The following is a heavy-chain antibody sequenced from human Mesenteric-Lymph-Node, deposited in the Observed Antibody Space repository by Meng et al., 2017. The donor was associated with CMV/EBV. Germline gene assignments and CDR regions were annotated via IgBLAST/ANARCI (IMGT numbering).Heavy chain of an antibody. D-gene: IGHD2-21*02. V-gene: IGHV3-23*01. CDR1: GFTFSSYA. J-gene: IGHJ4*02. Sequence: GESLKISCAASGFTFSSYAMNWVRQALGKGLEWVSGISGRGRSTYYSDSVKGRFTISRDNSKNTLYLQMNSLRADDTALYFCAKTGDGFPFAYWGQGALVTVSS. CDR3: AKTGDGFPFAY. CDR2: ISGRGRST.